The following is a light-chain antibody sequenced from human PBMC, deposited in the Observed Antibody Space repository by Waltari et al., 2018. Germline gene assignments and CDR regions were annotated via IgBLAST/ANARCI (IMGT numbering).Light chain of an antibody. Sequence: QPVVTQPPSASGTPGQRVTISCSGSSSNIESNPVNWYQQLPGRAPRLLIYSNSHRPSGVPDRLSASTSGRSASLAISGLQSDDEGNYYCASWDYSLNGVVYGGGIKLTVL. J-gene: IGLJ2*01. CDR3: ASWDYSLNGVV. CDR1: SSNIESNP. V-gene: IGLV1-44*01. CDR2: SNS.